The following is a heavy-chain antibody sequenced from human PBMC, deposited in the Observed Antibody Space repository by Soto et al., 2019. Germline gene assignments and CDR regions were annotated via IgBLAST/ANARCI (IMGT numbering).Heavy chain of an antibody. V-gene: IGHV3-30*18. CDR3: AKESYAVCFDY. CDR1: GFTFSSYG. D-gene: IGHD4-17*01. CDR2: ISYDGSNK. Sequence: GGSLRLSCAASGFTFSSYGMHWVRQAPGKGLEWVAVISYDGSNKYYADSVKGRFTISRDNSKNTLYLQMNSLRAEDTAVYYCAKESYAVCFDYWGQGTLVTVSS. J-gene: IGHJ4*02.